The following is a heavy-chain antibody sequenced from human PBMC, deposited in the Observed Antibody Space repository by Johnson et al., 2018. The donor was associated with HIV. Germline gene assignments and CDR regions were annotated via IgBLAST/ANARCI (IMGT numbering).Heavy chain of an antibody. CDR2: IRYDGSNK. V-gene: IGHV3-30*02. CDR3: AKDLSDSSGYHDAFDI. CDR1: GFTFSTYG. Sequence: QVQLVESGGGVVQPGGSLRLSCAASGFTFSTYGMHWVRQAPGKGLEWVAFIRYDGSNKYYADSVKGRFPISRDNSKNTLYLQMNSLRAEDTAVYYCAKDLSDSSGYHDAFDIWGQGTMVTVSS. J-gene: IGHJ3*02. D-gene: IGHD3-22*01.